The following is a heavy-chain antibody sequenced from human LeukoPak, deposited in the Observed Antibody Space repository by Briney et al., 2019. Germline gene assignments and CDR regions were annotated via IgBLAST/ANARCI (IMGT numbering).Heavy chain of an antibody. CDR1: GYSFTTYW. V-gene: IGHV5-51*01. J-gene: IGHJ4*02. CDR3: ARPISGGRITGTVKTDY. Sequence: KRGESLKISCKGSGYSFTTYWIGWVRQMPGKGLEWMEIIYPGDSDTRYSPSFQGQVTISADKSISTAYLQWSSLKASDTAMYYWARPISGGRITGTVKTDYWGQGTLVTVSS. CDR2: IYPGDSDT. D-gene: IGHD1/OR15-1a*01.